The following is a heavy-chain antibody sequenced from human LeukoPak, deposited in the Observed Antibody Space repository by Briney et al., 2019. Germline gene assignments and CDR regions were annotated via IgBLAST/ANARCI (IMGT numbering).Heavy chain of an antibody. CDR1: GFTLSNYN. D-gene: IGHD1-1*01. Sequence: GSLRLSCAASGFTLSNYNIDWVRQAPGKGLEWVSYISSTSSTIYYADSVKGRFTISRDNAKNSLYLQMNSLRAEDTAVYYCARGWKYFDYWGQGTLVTVSS. V-gene: IGHV3-48*04. CDR3: ARGWKYFDY. CDR2: ISSTSSTI. J-gene: IGHJ4*02.